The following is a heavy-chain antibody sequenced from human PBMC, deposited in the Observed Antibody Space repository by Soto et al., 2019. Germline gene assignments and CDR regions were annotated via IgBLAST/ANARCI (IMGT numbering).Heavy chain of an antibody. Sequence: SGPTLVNPTQTLTLTCTVSGFSLSGTGMRVTWIRQPPGKALEWLARIDWENTKLYSTSLKTRLTISKDTSKNQVVLTMTNVDPADTGTYYCARAFYGMDVWGQGTTVTVSS. J-gene: IGHJ6*02. V-gene: IGHV2-70*04. CDR2: IDWENTK. CDR1: GFSLSGTGMR. CDR3: ARAFYGMDV.